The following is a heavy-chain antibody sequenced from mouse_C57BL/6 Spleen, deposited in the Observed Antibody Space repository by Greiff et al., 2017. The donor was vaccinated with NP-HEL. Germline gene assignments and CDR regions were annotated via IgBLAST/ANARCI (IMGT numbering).Heavy chain of an antibody. Sequence: EVKLMESGGGLVKPGGSLKLSCAASGFTFSDYGMHWVRQAPEKGLEWVAYISSGSSTIYYADTVKGRFTISRDNAKNTLFLQMTSLRSEDTAMYYCARESYDGFAYRGQGTLVTVSA. CDR1: GFTFSDYG. J-gene: IGHJ3*01. D-gene: IGHD2-12*01. CDR3: ARESYDGFAY. CDR2: ISSGSSTI. V-gene: IGHV5-17*01.